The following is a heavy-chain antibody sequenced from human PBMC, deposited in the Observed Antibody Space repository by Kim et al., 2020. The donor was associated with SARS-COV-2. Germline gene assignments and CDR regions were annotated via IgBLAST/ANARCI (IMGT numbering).Heavy chain of an antibody. D-gene: IGHD2-21*01. CDR3: ARDRSRVALIVLFLYGL. J-gene: IGHJ6*01. V-gene: IGHV3-48*04. CDR1: GFTFSTYN. CDR2: ISSSSNTI. Sequence: GGSLRLSCAASGFTFSTYNMNWVRQAPGKGLEWVSYISSSSNTIYYADSVKGRFTISRDNAKNSLYLQMNSLRAEDTAVYYCARDRSRVALIVLFLYGL.